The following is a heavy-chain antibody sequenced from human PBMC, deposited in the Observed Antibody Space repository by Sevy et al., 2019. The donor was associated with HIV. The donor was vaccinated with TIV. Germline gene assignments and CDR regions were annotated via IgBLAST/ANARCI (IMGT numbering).Heavy chain of an antibody. D-gene: IGHD6-13*01. CDR3: ARDTRAAAGYYYYYGMDV. V-gene: IGHV3-53*01. CDR1: GFTVSSNY. Sequence: GGSLRLSCAASGFTVSSNYMSWVRQALGKGLEWVSVIYSGGSTYYADSVKGRFTISRDNSKNTLYLQMNSLRAEDTAVYYCARDTRAAAGYYYYYGMDVWGQGTTVTVSS. CDR2: IYSGGST. J-gene: IGHJ6*02.